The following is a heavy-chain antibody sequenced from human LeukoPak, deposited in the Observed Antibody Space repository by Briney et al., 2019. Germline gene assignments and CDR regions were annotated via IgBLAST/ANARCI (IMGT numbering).Heavy chain of an antibody. J-gene: IGHJ4*02. D-gene: IGHD3-3*01. CDR3: AREEWSSSQLADY. CDR2: IDTDGYTT. CDR1: EFTFSNYW. Sequence: QSGGSLRLSCTTSEFTFSNYWMHWVRQVPGKGLVWVSRIDTDGYTTNYADSVKGRFTISRDNAKNTLYMQMNSLRAEDTAVYYCAREEWSSSQLADYWGQGTLVTVSS. V-gene: IGHV3-74*01.